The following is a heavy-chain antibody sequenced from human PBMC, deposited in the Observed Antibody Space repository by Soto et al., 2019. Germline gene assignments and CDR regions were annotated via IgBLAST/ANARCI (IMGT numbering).Heavy chain of an antibody. CDR1: GYTFTCYY. CDR2: INPNSGGT. V-gene: IGHV1-2*02. Sequence: XSVKVSCKASGYTFTCYYMHWVRQAPGQGLEWMGWINPNSGGTNYAQKFQGRVTMTRDTSISTAYMELSRLRSDDTAVYYCARDSVVVVVAAHNWFDHWGQGTLVTVSS. CDR3: ARDSVVVVVAAHNWFDH. D-gene: IGHD2-15*01. J-gene: IGHJ5*02.